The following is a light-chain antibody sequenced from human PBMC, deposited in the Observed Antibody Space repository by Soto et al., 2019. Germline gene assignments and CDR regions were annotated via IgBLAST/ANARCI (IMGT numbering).Light chain of an antibody. CDR1: SSDVGAYDH. J-gene: IGLJ2*01. V-gene: IGLV2-14*01. CDR2: EVS. CDR3: SSYTSSNTLI. Sequence: QSVLTQPSSMSGSPGQSITISCTGTSSDVGAYDHVSWHQQRPGRAPKVLIYEVSYRPSGVSNHFSASKSGNTASLTVSGLQADDEADYYCSSYTSSNTLIFGGGTKLTVL.